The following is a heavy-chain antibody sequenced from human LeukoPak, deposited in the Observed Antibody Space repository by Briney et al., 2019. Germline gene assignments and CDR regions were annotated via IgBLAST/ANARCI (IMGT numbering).Heavy chain of an antibody. J-gene: IGHJ3*02. D-gene: IGHD2-21*02. CDR1: GFTFSSYW. V-gene: IGHV3-7*01. CDR3: ASTYVVVTAVHDAFHI. Sequence: QAGGSLRLSCAASGFTFSSYWMSWVRQAPGKGLEWVANIKQDGSEKYYVDSVKGRFTISRDNAKNSLFLQMNSLRAEDTAVYYCASTYVVVTAVHDAFHIWGQGTMVTVSS. CDR2: IKQDGSEK.